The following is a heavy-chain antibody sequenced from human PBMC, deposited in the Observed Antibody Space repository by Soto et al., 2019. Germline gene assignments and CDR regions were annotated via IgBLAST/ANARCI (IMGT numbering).Heavy chain of an antibody. Sequence: QMQLVQSGPEVKKPGTSVKVSCKASGFTFTSSAVQWVRQARGQRLEWIGWIVVGSGNTNYAQKFQERVSITRDMSTSRGDMELSSLRSEDGAVYYCAADGDGCNYAYDYWGQGTLVTVSS. J-gene: IGHJ4*02. CDR2: IVVGSGNT. V-gene: IGHV1-58*01. CDR1: GFTFTSSA. D-gene: IGHD5-12*01. CDR3: AADGDGCNYAYDY.